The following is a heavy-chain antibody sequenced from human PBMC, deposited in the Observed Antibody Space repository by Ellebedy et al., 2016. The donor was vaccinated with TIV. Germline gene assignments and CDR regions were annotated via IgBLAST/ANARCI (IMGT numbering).Heavy chain of an antibody. CDR2: ISGSGGST. V-gene: IGHV3-23*01. CDR1: GFTFSTYW. Sequence: GESLKISXAASGFTFSTYWMSWVRQAPGKGLEWVSAISGSGGSTYYADSVKGRFTISRDNSKNTLYLQMNSLRAEDTAVYYCAKSPNWNYYYYYMDVWGKGTTVTVSS. CDR3: AKSPNWNYYYYYMDV. J-gene: IGHJ6*03. D-gene: IGHD1-20*01.